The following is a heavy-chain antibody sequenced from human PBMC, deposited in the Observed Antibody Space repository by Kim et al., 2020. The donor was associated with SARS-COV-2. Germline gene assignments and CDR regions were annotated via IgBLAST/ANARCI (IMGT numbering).Heavy chain of an antibody. CDR3: ARMVRVATIFHYYYYMDV. J-gene: IGHJ6*03. Sequence: ASVKVCKASGYTFTSYDINWVRQATGQGLEWMGWMNPNSGNTGYAQKFQGRVTMTRNTSISTAYMELSSLRSEDTAVYYCARMVRVATIFHYYYYMDVWG. D-gene: IGHD5-12*01. CDR2: MNPNSGNT. CDR1: GYTFTSYD. V-gene: IGHV1-8*01.